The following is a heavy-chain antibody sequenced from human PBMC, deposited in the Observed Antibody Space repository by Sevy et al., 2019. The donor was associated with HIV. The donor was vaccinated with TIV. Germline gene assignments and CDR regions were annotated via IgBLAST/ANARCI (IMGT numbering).Heavy chain of an antibody. CDR1: GFTFSTYT. V-gene: IGHV3-21*01. CDR3: ARAAYYCSTTSCYIDY. Sequence: GGSLRLSCAASGFTFSTYTMNWVRQAPGKGLEWVSSISSSSSYIYYADSVKGRFTISRDNAKNSLYLQMNSLRVEDTAVYYCARAAYYCSTTSCYIDYWGQGTLVTISS. CDR2: ISSSSSYI. D-gene: IGHD2-2*02. J-gene: IGHJ4*02.